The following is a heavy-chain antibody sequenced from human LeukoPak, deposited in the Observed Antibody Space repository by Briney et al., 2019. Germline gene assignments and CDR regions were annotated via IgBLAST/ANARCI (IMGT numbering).Heavy chain of an antibody. CDR3: ARGRTTVTTTGNWFDP. Sequence: SETLSLTCTVSGGSISSYYWSWIRQPAGKGLEWIGRIYTSGSTNYNPSLKSRVTMSVDTPKNQFSLKLSSVTAADTAVYYCARGRTTVTTTGNWFDPWGQGTLVTVSS. CDR2: IYTSGST. CDR1: GGSISSYY. J-gene: IGHJ5*02. D-gene: IGHD4-11*01. V-gene: IGHV4-4*07.